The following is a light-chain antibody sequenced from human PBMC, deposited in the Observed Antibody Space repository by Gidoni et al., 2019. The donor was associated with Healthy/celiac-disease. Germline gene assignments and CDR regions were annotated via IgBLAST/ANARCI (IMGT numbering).Light chain of an antibody. CDR2: AAS. CDR1: QGISSY. Sequence: IDTITCRASQGISSYLSWYQQKPGKAPKLLIYAASTLQSGVPSRFSGSGSGTEFTLTISSLQPEDFATYYCQQRNSYLYTFGQGTKLEIK. J-gene: IGKJ2*01. CDR3: QQRNSYLYT. V-gene: IGKV1-9*01.